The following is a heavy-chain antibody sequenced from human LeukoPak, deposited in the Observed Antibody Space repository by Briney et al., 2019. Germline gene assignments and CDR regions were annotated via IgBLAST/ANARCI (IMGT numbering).Heavy chain of an antibody. J-gene: IGHJ4*02. Sequence: ASVRVSCKASGYTFTSYTTHWVRQAPGQRLEWMGWINAGNGNTKYSQKFQSRVTITRDTSASTAYMELSSLRSEDTAVYYCAVTFYGPGAPFDYWGQGTLVTVSS. V-gene: IGHV1-3*01. CDR2: INAGNGNT. D-gene: IGHD2-21*02. CDR3: AVTFYGPGAPFDY. CDR1: GYTFTSYT.